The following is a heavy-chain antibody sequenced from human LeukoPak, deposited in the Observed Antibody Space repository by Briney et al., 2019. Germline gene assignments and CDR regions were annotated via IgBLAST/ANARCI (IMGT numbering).Heavy chain of an antibody. CDR3: ARAGGGDYGHYYYYYGMDV. V-gene: IGHV3-64*01. J-gene: IGHJ6*02. D-gene: IGHD4-17*01. Sequence: GGSLRLSCAASGFTFSSYAMHWVRQAPGKGLEYVSAISSNGGSTYYANSVKGRFTISRDNSKNTLYLQMGSLRAEDMAVYYCARAGGGDYGHYYYYYGMDVWGQGTAVTVSS. CDR2: ISSNGGST. CDR1: GFTFSSYA.